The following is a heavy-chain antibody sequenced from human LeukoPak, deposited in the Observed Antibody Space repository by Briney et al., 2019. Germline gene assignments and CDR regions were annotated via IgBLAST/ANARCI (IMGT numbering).Heavy chain of an antibody. J-gene: IGHJ4*02. V-gene: IGHV4-34*01. CDR3: ARVAPTAGYSSPGYYGSGSRSKYYFDY. Sequence: SETLSLTCAVYGGSFSGYYWSWIRQPPGKGLEWIGEINHSGSTNYNPSLKSRVTISVHTSKNQFSLKLSSVTAADAAVYYCARVAPTAGYSSPGYYGSGSRSKYYFDYWGQGTLVTVSS. D-gene: IGHD3-10*01. CDR1: GGSFSGYY. CDR2: INHSGST.